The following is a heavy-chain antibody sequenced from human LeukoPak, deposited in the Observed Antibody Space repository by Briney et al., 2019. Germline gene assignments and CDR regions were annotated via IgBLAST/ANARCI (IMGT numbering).Heavy chain of an antibody. D-gene: IGHD6-19*01. J-gene: IGHJ4*02. CDR3: ARDAAVVGQGSEY. V-gene: IGHV1-2*06. CDR2: IDPNVDDR. Sequence: GASEKVSCKASGYTFSGYWIHWVRQAPGQGLEWMGRIDPNVDDRKYAQKFQGRVTMTRDTSTNTAYMELSSLRSDDTAMYYCARDAAVVGQGSEYWGQGTLVTVSS. CDR1: GYTFSGYW.